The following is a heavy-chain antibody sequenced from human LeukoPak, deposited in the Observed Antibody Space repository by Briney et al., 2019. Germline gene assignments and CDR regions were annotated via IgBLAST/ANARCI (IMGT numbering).Heavy chain of an antibody. D-gene: IGHD4-17*01. CDR3: ARDRPKGDYGDSQRVRSVHYYYYRDV. V-gene: IGHV1-69*05. CDR2: IIPLFGTA. CDR1: GGTFSIYA. Sequence: SVKVSYKASGGTFSIYAISWVRQPPGQGLEWMGGIIPLFGTANYTQKFQGRVPITTHKSTSTAYMEQSSLGSEDTAVYYCARDRPKGDYGDSQRVRSVHYYYYRDVWGKGTTVPVS. J-gene: IGHJ6*03.